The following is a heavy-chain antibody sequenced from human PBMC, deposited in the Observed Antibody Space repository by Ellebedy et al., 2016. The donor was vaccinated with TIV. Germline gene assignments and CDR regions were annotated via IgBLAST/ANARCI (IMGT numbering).Heavy chain of an antibody. Sequence: PSETLSLTCAASGFTFSSYAMHWVRQAPGKGLEWVTVISYDGGDEYYADSVKGRFTISRDNSKNTLYLQMNSLRAEDTAVYYCARDRETWFGDPTGLDYWGQGTLVTVSS. CDR3: ARDRETWFGDPTGLDY. V-gene: IGHV3-30-3*01. J-gene: IGHJ4*02. CDR1: GFTFSSYA. CDR2: ISYDGGDE. D-gene: IGHD3-10*01.